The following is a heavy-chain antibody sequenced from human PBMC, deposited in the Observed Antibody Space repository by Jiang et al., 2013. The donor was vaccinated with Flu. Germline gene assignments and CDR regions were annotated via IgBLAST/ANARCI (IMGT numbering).Heavy chain of an antibody. Sequence: AEVKKPGSSVKVSRKASGGTFSSYAISWVRQAPGQGLEWMGGIIPIFGTANYAQKFQGRVTITADESTSTAYMELSSLRSEDTAVYYCAGPLLSPHYYYYYYMDVWGKGTTVTVSS. CDR3: AGPLLSPHYYYYYYMDV. D-gene: IGHD3-10*01. CDR1: GGTFSSYA. J-gene: IGHJ6*03. V-gene: IGHV1-69*01. CDR2: IIPIFGTA.